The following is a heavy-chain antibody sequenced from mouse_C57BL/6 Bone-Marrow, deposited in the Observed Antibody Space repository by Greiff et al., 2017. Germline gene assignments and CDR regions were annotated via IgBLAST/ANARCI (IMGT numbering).Heavy chain of an antibody. CDR2: IYPGDGET. Sequence: VKLMESGPELVKPGASVKISCKASGYAFSSSWMNWVKQRPGKGLEWIGWIYPGDGETKYDGKFKGKATLTADKSSSTAYMQLSSRTSEDSTFYFCTNGGYCVRFWFAYWGQGTLVTVSA. CDR3: TNGGYCVRFWFAY. V-gene: IGHV1-82*01. CDR1: GYAFSSSW. J-gene: IGHJ3*01.